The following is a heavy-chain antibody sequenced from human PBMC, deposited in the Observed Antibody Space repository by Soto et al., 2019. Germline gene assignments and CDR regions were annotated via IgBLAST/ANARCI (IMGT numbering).Heavy chain of an antibody. CDR1: GFTFSNYA. V-gene: IGHV3-30*18. CDR2: ISYDGSNK. D-gene: IGHD3-3*01. CDR3: VKWSGYYRSPYYYYGMDV. J-gene: IGHJ6*02. Sequence: GGSLRLSCAASGFTFSNYAMNWVRQAPGKGLEWVAVISYDGSNKYYADSVKGRFTISRDNSKNTLYLQMNSLRAEDTAVYYCVKWSGYYRSPYYYYGMDVWGQGTTVTVSS.